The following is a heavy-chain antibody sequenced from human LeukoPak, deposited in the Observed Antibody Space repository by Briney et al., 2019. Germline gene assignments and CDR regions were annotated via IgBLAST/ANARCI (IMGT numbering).Heavy chain of an antibody. CDR2: ISGSGGST. V-gene: IGHV3-23*01. CDR3: AKHDPSGSYPY. D-gene: IGHD1-26*01. CDR1: GFTFTTYW. Sequence: GGSLRLSCATSGFTFTTYWMSWVRQAPGKGLEWVSAISGSGGSTYYADSVKGRFTISRDNSKNTLYLQMNSLRAEDTAVYYCAKHDPSGSYPYWGQGTLVTVSS. J-gene: IGHJ4*02.